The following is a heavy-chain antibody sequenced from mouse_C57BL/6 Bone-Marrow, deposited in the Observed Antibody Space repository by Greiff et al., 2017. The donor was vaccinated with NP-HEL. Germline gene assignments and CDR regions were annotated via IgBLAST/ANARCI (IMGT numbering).Heavy chain of an antibody. CDR1: GYTFTSYW. CDR3: TRWVIYYGYDTGFAY. Sequence: EVHLVESGTVLARPGASVKMSCKTSGYTFTSYWMHWVKQRPGQGLEWIGAIYPGNSDTSYNQKFKGKAKLTAVTSASTAYMELSSLTNEDSAVYYCTRWVIYYGYDTGFAYWGQGTLVTVSA. CDR2: IYPGNSDT. V-gene: IGHV1-5*01. D-gene: IGHD2-2*01. J-gene: IGHJ3*01.